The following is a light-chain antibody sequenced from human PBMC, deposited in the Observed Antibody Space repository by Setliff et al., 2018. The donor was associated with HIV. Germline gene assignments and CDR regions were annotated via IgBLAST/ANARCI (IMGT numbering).Light chain of an antibody. CDR3: AAWDDSLNGGDV. J-gene: IGLJ1*01. Sequence: QSVLTQPPSASGTPGQRVTISCSGSSSNIGGNTVNWYQQLPGTAPKLLIYTNNQRPSGVPDRFSGSKSGTSASLAISGLQSEDEADYYCAAWDDSLNGGDVVGSGTKVTVL. CDR2: TNN. V-gene: IGLV1-44*01. CDR1: SSNIGGNT.